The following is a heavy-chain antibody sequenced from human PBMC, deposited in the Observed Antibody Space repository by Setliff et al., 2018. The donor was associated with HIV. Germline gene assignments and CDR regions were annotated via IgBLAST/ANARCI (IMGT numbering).Heavy chain of an antibody. V-gene: IGHV3-23*01. Sequence: PGGSLRLSCAASGFTFSSYAMSWVRQAPGKGLEWVSAINDRGDYIYYADFARGRFTISRDSSKNTLYLQMNSLRAEDTALYFCARDAPGYSHVLDFWGQGTLVTVSS. CDR1: GFTFSSYA. CDR2: INDRGDYI. CDR3: ARDAPGYSHVLDF. D-gene: IGHD5-18*01. J-gene: IGHJ4*02.